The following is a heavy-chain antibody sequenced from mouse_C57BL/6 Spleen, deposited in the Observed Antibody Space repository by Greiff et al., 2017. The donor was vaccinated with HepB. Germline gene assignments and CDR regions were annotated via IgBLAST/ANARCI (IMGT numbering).Heavy chain of an antibody. V-gene: IGHV1-82*01. CDR2: IYPGDGDT. CDR3: ARAGDFDY. Sequence: VKLQESGPELVKPGASVKISCTASGYAFSSSWMNWVKQRPGKGLEWIGRIYPGDGDTNYNGKFKGKATLTADKSSSTAYMQLSSLTSEDSAVYFCARAGDFDYWGQGTTLTVSS. J-gene: IGHJ2*01. CDR1: GYAFSSSW.